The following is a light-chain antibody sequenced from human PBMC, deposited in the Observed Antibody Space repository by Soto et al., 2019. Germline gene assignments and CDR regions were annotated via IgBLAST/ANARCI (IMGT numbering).Light chain of an antibody. J-gene: IGLJ1*01. CDR2: EVD. CDR1: SSDVGGYNY. Sequence: QSFLTQPPSASGSPGRSVTISCTGTSSDVGGYNYVSWYQQHPGKAPKLMIYEVDKRPSGVPDRFSGSKSGNTASLTVSGLQAEDEADYYCSSYGGSNNYVFGTGTKVTVL. V-gene: IGLV2-8*01. CDR3: SSYGGSNNYV.